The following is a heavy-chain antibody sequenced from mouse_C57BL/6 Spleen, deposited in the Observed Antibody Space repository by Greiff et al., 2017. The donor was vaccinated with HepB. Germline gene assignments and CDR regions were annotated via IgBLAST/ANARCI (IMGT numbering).Heavy chain of an antibody. J-gene: IGHJ3*01. CDR2: INPNNGGT. V-gene: IGHV1-18*01. D-gene: IGHD1-1*01. CDR1: GYTFTDYN. CDR3: ARNGGLTTVVEGFAY. Sequence: VQLQQSGPELVKPGASVKIPCKASGYTFTDYNMDWVKQSHGKSLEWIGDINPNNGGTIYNQKFKGKATLTVDKSSSTAYMELRSLTSEDTAVYYCARNGGLTTVVEGFAYWGQGTLVTVSA.